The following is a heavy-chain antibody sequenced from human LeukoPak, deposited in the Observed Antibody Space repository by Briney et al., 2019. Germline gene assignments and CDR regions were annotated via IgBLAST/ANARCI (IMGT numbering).Heavy chain of an antibody. CDR1: GYTFTSYD. D-gene: IGHD5-18*01. J-gene: IGHJ4*02. Sequence: ASLKVSCKASGYTFTSYDINWVRQATGQGLEWIGWMNPNSGNTYYAHKFKGRVTMTRNTSISTAYMELSSLRSEDTAVYYCARGHTAMVPTNFDYWGQGTLVTVSS. V-gene: IGHV1-8*01. CDR2: MNPNSGNT. CDR3: ARGHTAMVPTNFDY.